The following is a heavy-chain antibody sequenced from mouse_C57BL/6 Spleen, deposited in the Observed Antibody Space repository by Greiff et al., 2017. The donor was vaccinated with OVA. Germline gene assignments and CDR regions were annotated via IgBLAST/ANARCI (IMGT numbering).Heavy chain of an antibody. Sequence: VQLQQPGAELVKPGASVKMSCKASGYTFTSYLITWVKQRPGQGLEWIGDIYPGSGSTNYNEKFKCKATLTVDTSSNTAYMQRSSQTPEDAAVDYCARRGDTYYGRSCDYWGQGTTLTVSS. V-gene: IGHV1-55*01. D-gene: IGHD1-1*01. CDR2: IYPGSGST. CDR1: GYTFTSYL. CDR3: ARRGDTYYGRSCDY. J-gene: IGHJ2*01.